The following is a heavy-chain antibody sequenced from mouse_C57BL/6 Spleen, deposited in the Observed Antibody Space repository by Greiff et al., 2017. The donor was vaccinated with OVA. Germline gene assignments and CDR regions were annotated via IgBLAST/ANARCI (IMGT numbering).Heavy chain of an antibody. CDR3: ARFGNPYYYAMDY. CDR1: GYTFTSYW. D-gene: IGHD2-1*01. J-gene: IGHJ4*01. Sequence: VKLQQPGTELVKPGASVKLSCKASGYTFTSYWMHWVKQRPGQGLEWIGNINPSNGGTNYNEKFKSKATLTVDKSSSTAYMQLSSLTSEDSAVYYCARFGNPYYYAMDYWGQGTSVTVSS. CDR2: INPSNGGT. V-gene: IGHV1-53*01.